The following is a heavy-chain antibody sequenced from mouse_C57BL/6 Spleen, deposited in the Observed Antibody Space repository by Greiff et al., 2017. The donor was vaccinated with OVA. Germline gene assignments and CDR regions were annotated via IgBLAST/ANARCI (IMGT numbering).Heavy chain of an antibody. V-gene: IGHV5-9*01. CDR3: ARHENYSYFDY. CDR1: GFTFSSYT. J-gene: IGHJ2*01. CDR2: ISGGGGNT. D-gene: IGHD1-1*01. Sequence: EVKVVESGGGLVKPGGSLKLSCAASGFTFSSYTMSWVRQTPEKRLEWVATISGGGGNTYYPDSVKGRFTISRDNAKNTLYLQMSSLRSEDTALYYCARHENYSYFDYWGQGTTLTVSS.